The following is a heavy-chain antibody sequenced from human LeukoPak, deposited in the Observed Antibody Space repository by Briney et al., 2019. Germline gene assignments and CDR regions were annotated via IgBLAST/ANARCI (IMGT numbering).Heavy chain of an antibody. CDR1: GFTFSSYS. J-gene: IGHJ4*02. Sequence: PGGSLRLTCAASGFTFSSYSMNWVRQAPGQGLEWVSSISSSSSHIYYADSVKGRFTISRDNANNSLYLQMNSLRAEDTAVYYCASHYYGSGKFENWGQGTLVTVSS. V-gene: IGHV3-21*01. CDR3: ASHYYGSGKFEN. D-gene: IGHD3-10*01. CDR2: ISSSSSHI.